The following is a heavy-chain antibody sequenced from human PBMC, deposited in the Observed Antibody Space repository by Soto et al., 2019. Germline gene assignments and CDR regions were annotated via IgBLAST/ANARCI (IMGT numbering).Heavy chain of an antibody. CDR1: GYSFTSYW. D-gene: IGHD3-3*01. Sequence: GESLKISCNGSGYSFTSYWIGWVRQMPGKGLEWMGIIYPGDSDTRYSPSFQGQVTISADKSISTAYLQWSSLKASDTAMYYCARQVYSVDYDFWSGYSFYYYYGMDVWGQGTTVPVSS. CDR2: IYPGDSDT. J-gene: IGHJ6*02. V-gene: IGHV5-51*01. CDR3: ARQVYSVDYDFWSGYSFYYYYGMDV.